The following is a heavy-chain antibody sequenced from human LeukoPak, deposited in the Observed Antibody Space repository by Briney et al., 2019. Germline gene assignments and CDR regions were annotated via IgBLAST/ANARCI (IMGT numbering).Heavy chain of an antibody. D-gene: IGHD6-6*01. CDR1: GFTYSSYA. J-gene: IGHJ5*02. CDR3: AIAVAARQGTIDP. CDR2: ISGSGGTT. V-gene: IGHV3-23*01. Sequence: GGSLRLSCAASGFTYSSYAMSWVRQGPGKGLEWVSAISGSGGTTYYADSVKGRFTISRDNSKSTLYVQMNSLRAEDTAVYYCAIAVAARQGTIDPWGQGTLVTISS.